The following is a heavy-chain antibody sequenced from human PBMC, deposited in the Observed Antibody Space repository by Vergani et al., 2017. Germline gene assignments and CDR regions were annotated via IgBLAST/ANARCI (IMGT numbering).Heavy chain of an antibody. V-gene: IGHV1-2*02. D-gene: IGHD2-2*01. J-gene: IGHJ4*02. Sequence: QVQLVQSGAEVKKPGASVKVPCKASGYTFTDYFMHWVRQAPGQGLEWMGWINPNSGGTNYAQKFQGRVTMTRDTYISTAYMELSNLRSDDAAVYYCARVGTSSNRDYFDYWGQGTLVTVSS. CDR1: GYTFTDYF. CDR3: ARVGTSSNRDYFDY. CDR2: INPNSGGT.